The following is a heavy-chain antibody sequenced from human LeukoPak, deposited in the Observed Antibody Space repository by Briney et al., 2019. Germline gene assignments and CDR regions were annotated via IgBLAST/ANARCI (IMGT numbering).Heavy chain of an antibody. Sequence: GGSLRLSCAASGFTFNSYSMNWVRQAPGKGLEWVSFISSSSSYIYYTDSVKGRFTISRDNAKNSLYLQMNSLRAEDTAVYYCARDRVSSGSYYPQPHWFDPWGQGTLVTVPS. CDR3: ARDRVSSGSYYPQPHWFDP. J-gene: IGHJ5*02. V-gene: IGHV3-21*01. CDR2: ISSSSSYI. CDR1: GFTFNSYS. D-gene: IGHD3-10*01.